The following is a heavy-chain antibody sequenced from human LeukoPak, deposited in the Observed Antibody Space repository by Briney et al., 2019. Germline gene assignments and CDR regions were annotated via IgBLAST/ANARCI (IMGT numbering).Heavy chain of an antibody. CDR3: ARGSDIVIEEGYFDY. V-gene: IGHV4-59*12. Sequence: SETLSLTCTVSGGSISNYYWNWIRQPPGKGLEWIGYIYYTGNTNYNPSLKSRVTISVDTSKNQFSLKLSSVTAADTAVYYCARGSDIVIEEGYFDYWGQGTLVTVSS. CDR2: IYYTGNT. J-gene: IGHJ4*02. CDR1: GGSISNYY. D-gene: IGHD2/OR15-2a*01.